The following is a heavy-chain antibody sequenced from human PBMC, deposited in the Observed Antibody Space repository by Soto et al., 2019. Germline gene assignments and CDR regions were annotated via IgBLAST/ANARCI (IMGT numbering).Heavy chain of an antibody. J-gene: IGHJ3*01. CDR1: GFSFSSYW. CDR2: INTDGSST. V-gene: IGHV3-74*01. Sequence: EVQLVESGGGLVQPGGSLRLSCVDSGFSFSSYWMHWVRQGPGKGLVWVSRINTDGSSTNYADSVKGRFTISRDNAKNTVYLQMSRLRAEDTAVYYCARSPGGYYIDWGQGTMVTVSS. CDR3: ARSPGGYYID. D-gene: IGHD3-9*01.